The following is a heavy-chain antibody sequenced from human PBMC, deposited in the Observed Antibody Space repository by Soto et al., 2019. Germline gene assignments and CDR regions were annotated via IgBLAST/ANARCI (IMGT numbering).Heavy chain of an antibody. D-gene: IGHD3-10*01. V-gene: IGHV1-18*01. J-gene: IGHJ5*02. CDR2: ISAYNGNT. CDR1: GYTFTSYG. CDR3: ARTTVLLWFGESKPNWFDP. Sequence: EASVKVSCKASGYTFTSYGISWVRQAPGQGLEWMGWISAYNGNTNYAQKLQGRVTMTTDTSTSTAYMELRSLRSDDTAVYYCARTTVLLWFGESKPNWFDPWGQGTLVTVSS.